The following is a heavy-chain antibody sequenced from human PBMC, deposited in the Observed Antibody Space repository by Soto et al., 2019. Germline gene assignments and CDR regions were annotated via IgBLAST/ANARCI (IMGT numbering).Heavy chain of an antibody. CDR2: IIPIYASP. CDR3: AVTVTGSRSPLAH. V-gene: IGHV1-69*06. Sequence: QAQLVQSGAEVKKPGSSVKVSCKASGGTFSSNAISWVRQAPGQGLEWMGGIIPIYASPNYAQNFQGRVTVTADKATSTAYLELSRLKFADSAIYYCAVTVTGSRSPLAHWGRGTLVVVSS. J-gene: IGHJ4*02. D-gene: IGHD3-9*01. CDR1: GGTFSSNA.